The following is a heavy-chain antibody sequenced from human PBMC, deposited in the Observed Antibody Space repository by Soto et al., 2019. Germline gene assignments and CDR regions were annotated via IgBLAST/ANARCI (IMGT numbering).Heavy chain of an antibody. CDR1: GGSISRYS. Sequence: SEPLSLTCNVSGGSISRYSWCWIRQLPGKGLEWIGYIYYSGSTYYNPSLKSRVTISVDTSKNQFSLKLSSVTAADTAVYYCARERPDGSSLDPWGQETLVTVSS. V-gene: IGHV4-59*12. CDR2: IYYSGST. J-gene: IGHJ5*02. D-gene: IGHD6-19*01. CDR3: ARERPDGSSLDP.